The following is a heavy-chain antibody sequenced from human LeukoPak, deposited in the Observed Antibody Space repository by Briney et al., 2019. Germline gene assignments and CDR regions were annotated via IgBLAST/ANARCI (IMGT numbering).Heavy chain of an antibody. V-gene: IGHV3-74*01. D-gene: IGHD6-13*01. J-gene: IGHJ4*02. CDR1: GFTFSSYW. CDR2: INSDDTT. CDR3: ARGPYRQQLVSIY. Sequence: GGSLRLSCTASGFTFSSYWMHWVRQAPGKGLVWVSRINSDDTTSYADSVKGRFTISRDNAKNTLYLQMNSLRAEDTAVYYCARGPYRQQLVSIYWGQGTLVTVSS.